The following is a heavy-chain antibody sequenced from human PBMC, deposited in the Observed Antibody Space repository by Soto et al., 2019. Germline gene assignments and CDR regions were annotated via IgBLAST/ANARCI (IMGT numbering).Heavy chain of an antibody. V-gene: IGHV4-59*11. CDR3: ARDVGLQYDTGYSDFWTGKNNWFDP. D-gene: IGHD3-3*01. CDR2: IYYSGST. CDR1: GCSISRQY. Sequence: PXETLSLTCAVSGCSISRQYWSWLRQPPGKGLDWIGYIYYSGSTNYNPSLKSRVTISIDTSRNQFSLELRSVTAADTAVYYCARDVGLQYDTGYSDFWTGKNNWFDPWGQGNLVTVSS. J-gene: IGHJ5*02.